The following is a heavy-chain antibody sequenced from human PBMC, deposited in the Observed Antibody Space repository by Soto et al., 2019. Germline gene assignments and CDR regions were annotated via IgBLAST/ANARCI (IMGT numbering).Heavy chain of an antibody. D-gene: IGHD4-4*01. J-gene: IGHJ4*02. CDR2: INADSGNT. CDR1: GYTFTKYA. CDR3: ARAFYDYSNYGPFDF. Sequence: GSSVKGSCKAAGYTFTKYAMHWVRQAPGQRLEWMGWINADSGNTKYSQKFQDRVTITRDTSASTAYMELSSLRSEDTAVYYCARAFYDYSNYGPFDFWGQGTLVTVS. V-gene: IGHV1-3*01.